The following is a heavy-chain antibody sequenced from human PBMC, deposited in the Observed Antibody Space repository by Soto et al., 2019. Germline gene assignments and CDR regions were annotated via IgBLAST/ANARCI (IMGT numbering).Heavy chain of an antibody. J-gene: IGHJ6*02. CDR3: ARGVLLWFGEPLAGMDV. CDR1: GGTFSSYA. Sequence: SVKVSCKASGGTFSSYAISWVRQAPGQGLEWMGGIIPIFGTANYAQKFQGRVTITADESTSTAYMELSSLRSEDTAVYYCARGVLLWFGEPLAGMDVWGQGTTVTVSS. D-gene: IGHD3-10*01. V-gene: IGHV1-69*13. CDR2: IIPIFGTA.